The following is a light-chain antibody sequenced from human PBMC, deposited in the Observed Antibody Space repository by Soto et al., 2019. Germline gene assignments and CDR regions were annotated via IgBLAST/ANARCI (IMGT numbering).Light chain of an antibody. Sequence: ETVLTQSPGTLSLSPWERATLSCRASQSIGNYLAWYQQKPGQAPRLLIYDASSRATGIPDRFSGGGSGTDFTLTISRLEPEDFAVYYCQQFSSYPLTFGGGTKVDIK. CDR3: QQFSSYPLT. CDR2: DAS. CDR1: QSIGNY. V-gene: IGKV3-20*01. J-gene: IGKJ4*01.